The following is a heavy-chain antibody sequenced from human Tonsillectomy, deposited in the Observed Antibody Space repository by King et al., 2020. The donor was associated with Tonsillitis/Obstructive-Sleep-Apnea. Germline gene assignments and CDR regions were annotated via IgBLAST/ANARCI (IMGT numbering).Heavy chain of an antibody. V-gene: IGHV5-51*01. CDR2: INPGDSNI. J-gene: IGHJ6*03. D-gene: IGHD3-16*01. CDR1: GYSFTNYW. CDR3: ARQDVITPHYYYYYMDV. Sequence: VQLVESGAEVKKPGESLKISCKGSGYSFTNYWIGWVRQMPGKGLEWMGIINPGDSNIRYSPSFQGQVTISVDKSISTAYLQWSSLKASDTAMYYCARQDVITPHYYYYYMDVWGKGTTVTVSS.